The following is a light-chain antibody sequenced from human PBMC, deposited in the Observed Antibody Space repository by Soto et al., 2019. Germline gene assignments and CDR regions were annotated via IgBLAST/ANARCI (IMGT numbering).Light chain of an antibody. V-gene: IGKV3-20*01. CDR2: GAS. Sequence: EIVLTQSPGTLSLSPGKRATLSCRASQSVSSSYLAWYQQKPGQAPRLLIYGASSRATGIPDRFSGGGSGTDFTLTISRLEPEDFAVYYCQQFVSSLSSFTFGQGTKLEI. CDR3: QQFVSSLSSFT. CDR1: QSVSSSY. J-gene: IGKJ2*01.